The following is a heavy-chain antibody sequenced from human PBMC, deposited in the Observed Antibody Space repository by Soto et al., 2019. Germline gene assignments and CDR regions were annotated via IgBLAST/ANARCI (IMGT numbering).Heavy chain of an antibody. CDR3: AKNRQFRSYYESAGHYDN. J-gene: IGHJ4*02. V-gene: IGHV3-23*01. Sequence: EVELLESGGGLVQPGGSLRLSCVASGFTFKNYDMRWIRQAPGKGLEWVSGISGSGGVTYYADSVKGRFTISRDNSKNTLYLQMYSLRAEDTAIYYCAKNRQFRSYYESAGHYDNWGQGTLVTVSS. CDR2: ISGSGGVT. D-gene: IGHD3-10*01. CDR1: GFTFKNYD.